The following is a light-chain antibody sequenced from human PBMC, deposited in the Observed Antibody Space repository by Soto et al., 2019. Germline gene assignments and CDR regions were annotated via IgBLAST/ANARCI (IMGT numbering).Light chain of an antibody. J-gene: IGKJ1*01. V-gene: IGKV1-5*01. CDR3: QQYFAYPLT. CDR1: QSVGIW. CDR2: GAS. Sequence: DIQLTQSPPTLSASVGDRVTITCRASQSVGIWLAWYQHKPGKAPKVFVYGASSLETGVPSRFGGSGSATEFTLVINGLHADDSATYYCQQYFAYPLTFGQGTKVEVK.